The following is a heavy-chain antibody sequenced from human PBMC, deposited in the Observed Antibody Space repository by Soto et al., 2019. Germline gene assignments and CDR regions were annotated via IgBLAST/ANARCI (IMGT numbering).Heavy chain of an antibody. Sequence: QAQLVESGGGVVQPGRSLRLSCAASGFTFSDHGMHWVRQAPGKGLEWVAIISYDGSNKFYADSVKGRFIISRDNSKNTLYLQMNSLRAEDTAVYYCAVPGSGSDWADFYFDYWGQGTKVTVSS. J-gene: IGHJ4*02. V-gene: IGHV3-30*03. CDR2: ISYDGSNK. CDR3: AVPGSGSDWADFYFDY. D-gene: IGHD6-19*01. CDR1: GFTFSDHG.